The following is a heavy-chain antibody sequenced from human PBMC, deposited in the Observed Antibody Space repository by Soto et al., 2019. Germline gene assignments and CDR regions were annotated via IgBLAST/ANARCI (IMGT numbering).Heavy chain of an antibody. CDR2: IYYSGIT. V-gene: IGHV4-59*01. D-gene: IGHD3-10*01. CDR3: ARLWFGESYFDY. CDR1: GDSISSNY. Sequence: QVQLQESGPGLVKPSETLSLTCTVSGDSISSNYWSWIRQPPGKGLEWIGYIYYSGITTYNPSLKSRVTILVDTYKNQFSLKLSSVTAADTAVYYCARLWFGESYFDYWGQGTLVTVSS. J-gene: IGHJ4*02.